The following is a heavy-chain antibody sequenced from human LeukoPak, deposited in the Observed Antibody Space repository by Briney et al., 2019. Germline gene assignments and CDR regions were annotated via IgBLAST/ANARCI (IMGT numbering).Heavy chain of an antibody. D-gene: IGHD3-10*01. J-gene: IGHJ4*02. CDR2: VDSDGSST. V-gene: IGHV3-74*01. CDR3: TRGHPGKLDY. CDR1: GFTFSNYM. Sequence: PGGSLRLSCAASGFTFSNYMIAWVRQAPGKGLVWVSNVDSDGSSTAYADSVKGRFTISRDNAENTVFLQLHSLRAEDTAVYYCTRGHPGKLDYWGQGTLVTVSS.